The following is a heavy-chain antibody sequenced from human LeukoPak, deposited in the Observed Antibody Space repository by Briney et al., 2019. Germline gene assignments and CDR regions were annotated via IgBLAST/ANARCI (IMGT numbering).Heavy chain of an antibody. CDR2: IKAKAHGGTI. J-gene: IGHJ4*02. CDR1: GFTFSSYS. V-gene: IGHV3-15*01. Sequence: GGSLRLSCAASGFTFSSYSMNWVRQAPGKGLEWVGRIKAKAHGGTIEYAAPVKGRFTISRDDSKNTLYLQMNSLKTEDTAVYYCTTDGVGVEGATYDNWGQGTPVSVSS. CDR3: TTDGVGVEGATYDN. D-gene: IGHD1-26*01.